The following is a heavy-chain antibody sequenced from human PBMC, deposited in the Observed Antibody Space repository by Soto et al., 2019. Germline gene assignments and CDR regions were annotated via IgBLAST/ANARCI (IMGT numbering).Heavy chain of an antibody. CDR3: ARDGRIAAAGNLDY. J-gene: IGHJ4*02. V-gene: IGHV1-69*04. CDR1: GGTFSSYT. CDR2: IIPILGIA. Sequence: ASVKVSCKASGGTFSSYTISWVRQAPGQGLEWMGRIIPILGIANYAQKFQGRVTITADKSTSTAYMELSSLRSEDTAVYYCARDGRIAAAGNLDYWGQGTLVTVSS. D-gene: IGHD6-13*01.